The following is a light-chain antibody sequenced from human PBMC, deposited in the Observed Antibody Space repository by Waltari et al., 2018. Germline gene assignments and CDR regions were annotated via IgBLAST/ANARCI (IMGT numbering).Light chain of an antibody. Sequence: EIVLTQSPDTLSLSPGDTATLSCRASQSVGSYLAWYQQKPGQPPRLLIYDASNRATGVPAKFRGSGSGTEFTLTISSLEAEDFAVYYCQQRSNWTPHTFGQGARLEIK. J-gene: IGKJ2*01. CDR3: QQRSNWTPHT. CDR1: QSVGSY. CDR2: DAS. V-gene: IGKV3-11*01.